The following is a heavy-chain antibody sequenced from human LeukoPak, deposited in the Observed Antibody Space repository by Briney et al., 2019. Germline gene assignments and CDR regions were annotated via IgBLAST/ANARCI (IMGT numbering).Heavy chain of an antibody. D-gene: IGHD6-13*01. CDR2: ISGSGGST. J-gene: IGHJ4*02. CDR3: AMAIGFSSSWSFDY. CDR1: GFTFSSYA. V-gene: IGHV3-23*01. Sequence: PGGSLRLSCAASGFTFSSYAMSWVRQAPGKGLEWVSAISGSGGSTYYADSVKGRFTISRDNSKNTLYLQMNSLRAEDTAVYYCAMAIGFSSSWSFDYWGQGTLVTVSS.